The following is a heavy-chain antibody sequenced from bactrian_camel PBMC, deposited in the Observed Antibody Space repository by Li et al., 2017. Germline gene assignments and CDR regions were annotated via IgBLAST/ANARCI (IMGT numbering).Heavy chain of an antibody. CDR3: VRAKLCSGAYCFDY. J-gene: IGHJ4*01. Sequence: HVQLVESGGGLVQPGGSLRLSCAASGFTFSTYYMSWVRQAPGKGLEWVSSIYTGGGSTYYADSVKGRFTISKDNAKNTLYLQMNSLKPEDTAVYYCVRAKLCSGAYCFDYWGQGTQVTVS. CDR1: GFTFSTYY. D-gene: IGHD2*01. CDR2: IYTGGGST. V-gene: IGHV3-2*01.